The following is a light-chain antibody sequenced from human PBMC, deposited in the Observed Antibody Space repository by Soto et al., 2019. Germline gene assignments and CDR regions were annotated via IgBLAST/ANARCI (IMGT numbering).Light chain of an antibody. CDR3: SSYAGSNNLNV. CDR2: EVS. J-gene: IGLJ2*01. CDR1: SSDVGGYKY. Sequence: QSALTQPPSASGSPGQSATISCTRTSSDVGGYKYVSWYQQHPGKAPKLMIYEVSQRPSGVPDRFSGSKSGNTASLTVSGLQAEDEADYYCSSYAGSNNLNVFGGGTKLTVL. V-gene: IGLV2-8*01.